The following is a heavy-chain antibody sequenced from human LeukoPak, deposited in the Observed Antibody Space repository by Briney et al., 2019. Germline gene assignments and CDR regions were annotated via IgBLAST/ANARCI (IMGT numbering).Heavy chain of an antibody. CDR3: ARDGYSFGHDFDY. D-gene: IGHD5-18*01. Sequence: SGRSLRLSCAASGFTFSSYAMHWVRHTPGKGLVWVSRIKGDGSSTSYADSVKGRFTISRDNAKNTLYLQMNSLRAEDTAVYYCARDGYSFGHDFDYWGQGTLVTVSS. V-gene: IGHV3-74*01. J-gene: IGHJ4*02. CDR2: IKGDGSST. CDR1: GFTFSSYA.